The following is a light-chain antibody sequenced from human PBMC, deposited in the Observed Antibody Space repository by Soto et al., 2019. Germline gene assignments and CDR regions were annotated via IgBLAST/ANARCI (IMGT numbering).Light chain of an antibody. Sequence: QSALTQPASVSGSPGQSITISCTGTSSDVGGYKYVSWYQQHPDKAPKLIIFEVSNRPSGISSRFSGSKSGNTASLTISGLQAEDEADYYCAAWDDSLNGHVFGGGTKLTVL. CDR2: EVS. V-gene: IGLV2-14*01. CDR3: AAWDDSLNGHV. J-gene: IGLJ2*01. CDR1: SSDVGGYKY.